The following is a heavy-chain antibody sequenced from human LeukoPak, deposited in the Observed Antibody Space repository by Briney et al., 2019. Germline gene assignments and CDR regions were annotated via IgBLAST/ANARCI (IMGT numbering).Heavy chain of an antibody. J-gene: IGHJ4*02. CDR2: ISGSGGST. CDR1: GFTLSNSW. CDR3: AKDNRYYYDSSGYHHY. D-gene: IGHD3-22*01. Sequence: GGSLRLSCVVSGFTLSNSWMSWVRQAPGKGLEWVSAISGSGGSTYYADSVKGRFTISRDNSKNTLYLQMNSLRAEDTAVYYCAKDNRYYYDSSGYHHYWGQGTLVTVSS. V-gene: IGHV3-23*01.